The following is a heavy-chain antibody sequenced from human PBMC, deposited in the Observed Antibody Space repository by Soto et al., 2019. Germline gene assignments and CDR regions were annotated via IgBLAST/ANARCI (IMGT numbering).Heavy chain of an antibody. D-gene: IGHD1-26*01. CDR1: GVSISTYW. CDR3: AREGRGSYYADY. V-gene: IGHV4-4*07. CDR2: IYISGTT. J-gene: IGHJ4*02. Sequence: SETLSLTCTVSGVSISTYWWSWIRQSAGKGLEWIGRIYISGTTNYNPSLNSRVTMSVDTSKSQFSLRLSSVTAADSAIYYCAREGRGSYYADYWGRGSLVT.